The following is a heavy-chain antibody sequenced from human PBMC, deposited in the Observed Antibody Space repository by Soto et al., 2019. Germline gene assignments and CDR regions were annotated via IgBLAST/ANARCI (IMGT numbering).Heavy chain of an antibody. D-gene: IGHD2-2*01. CDR3: ARYLPAAIVSDPWFDP. CDR1: GGSISSSNW. CDR2: IYHSGGT. V-gene: IGHV4-4*02. J-gene: IGHJ5*02. Sequence: SETLSLTCAVSGGSISSSNWWSWVRQPPGKGLEWIGEIYHSGGTNYNPSLKSRVTISVDKSKNQFSLKLSSVTAADTAVYYCARYLPAAIVSDPWFDPWGQGTLVTVSS.